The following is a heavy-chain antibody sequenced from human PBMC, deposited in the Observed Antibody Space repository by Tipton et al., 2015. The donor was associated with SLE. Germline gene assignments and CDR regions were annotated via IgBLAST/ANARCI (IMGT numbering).Heavy chain of an antibody. J-gene: IGHJ4*02. CDR2: IYYSGST. V-gene: IGHV4-31*03. CDR1: GGSINSGGYY. CDR3: ATGGAAARPRYFDY. D-gene: IGHD6-6*01. Sequence: TLSLTCTISGGSINSGGYYWTWIRQHPGKGLEWIGYIYYSGSTNYNPSLTSRTTISLDTSKNQFSLKLTSVTAADTAVYYCATGGAAARPRYFDYWGQGTLVTVSS.